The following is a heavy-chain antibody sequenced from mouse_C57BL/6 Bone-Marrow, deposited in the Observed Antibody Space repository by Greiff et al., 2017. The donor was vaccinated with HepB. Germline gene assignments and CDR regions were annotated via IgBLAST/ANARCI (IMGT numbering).Heavy chain of an antibody. V-gene: IGHV3-6*01. D-gene: IGHD2-4*01. J-gene: IGHJ2*01. CDR1: GYSITSGYY. CDR3: ARAGYDYYFDY. Sequence: VQLQQSGPGLVKPSQSLSLTCSVTGYSITSGYYWNWIRQFPGNKLEWMGYISYDGSNNYNPSLNNRISITRDTSKNQFFLKLNSVTTEDTATYYCARAGYDYYFDYWGQGTTLTVSS. CDR2: ISYDGSN.